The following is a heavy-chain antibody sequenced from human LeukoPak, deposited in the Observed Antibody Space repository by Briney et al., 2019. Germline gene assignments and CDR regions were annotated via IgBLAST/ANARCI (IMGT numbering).Heavy chain of an antibody. CDR1: GGSISSANYY. CDR3: ARDKDWNFD. Sequence: SQTLSLTRTVSGGSISSANYYWSWIRQPAGKGLEWIGRIYTSGSTNYNPSLRSRVTISVDTSKNRFSLKLRSVTAADTAIYYCARDKDWNFDWGQGTLVTVSS. V-gene: IGHV4-61*02. CDR2: IYTSGST. J-gene: IGHJ4*02. D-gene: IGHD1-7*01.